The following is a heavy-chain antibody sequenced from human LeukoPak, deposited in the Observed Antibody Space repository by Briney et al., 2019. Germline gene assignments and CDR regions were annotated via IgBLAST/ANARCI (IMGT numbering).Heavy chain of an antibody. D-gene: IGHD5-24*01. V-gene: IGHV4-59*08. Sequence: PSETLSLTCTVSGASLNNYYWNWVRQPPGKELEWIGNVDYSGNTRHNPSLKSRVTISLDISKNHFSLKLSSVTAADTAVYYCARLDGKVEMAIDYWGQGTLVTVSS. CDR3: ARLDGKVEMAIDY. J-gene: IGHJ4*02. CDR2: VDYSGNT. CDR1: GASLNNYY.